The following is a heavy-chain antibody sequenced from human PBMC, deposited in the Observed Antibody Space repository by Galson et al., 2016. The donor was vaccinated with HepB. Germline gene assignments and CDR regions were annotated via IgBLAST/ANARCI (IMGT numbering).Heavy chain of an antibody. CDR3: ARDVPIAAADY. Sequence: SLRLSCAASEFTFRIYSFNWVCQAPGKGLEWISYISDSSHTIEYADSVKGRFTISRDDAKNSVYLHMDRLRDEDTALYYCARDVPIAAADYWGQGTLVTVSS. V-gene: IGHV3-48*02. J-gene: IGHJ4*02. D-gene: IGHD6-13*01. CDR2: ISDSSHTI. CDR1: EFTFRIYS.